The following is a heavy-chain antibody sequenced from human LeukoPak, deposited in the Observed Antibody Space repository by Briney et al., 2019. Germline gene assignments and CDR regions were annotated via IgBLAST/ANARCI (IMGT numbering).Heavy chain of an antibody. Sequence: PGGSLRLSCAASGFTFNSYAMNWVRQAPGEGLEWVSAISGSGGSTYYADSVKGRFTISRDNSKNTLYLQMNSLRAEDTAVYYCAKEVDYYDSSGYYSAGEYWGQGTLVTVSS. CDR1: GFTFNSYA. CDR2: ISGSGGST. D-gene: IGHD3-22*01. J-gene: IGHJ4*02. CDR3: AKEVDYYDSSGYYSAGEY. V-gene: IGHV3-23*01.